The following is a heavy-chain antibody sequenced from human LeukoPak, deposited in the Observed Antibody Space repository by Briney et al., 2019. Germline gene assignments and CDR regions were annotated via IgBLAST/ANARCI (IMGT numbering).Heavy chain of an antibody. CDR2: IWYDGSNK. J-gene: IGHJ6*02. CDR3: SRAYHYDTTWGKYGMDV. Sequence: GGSLRLSCAASRFTFSSYGMHWVRQAPGKGLEWVAVIWYDGSNKYYADSVKGRFTISRDNSKNTLYLQMNSLRAEDTAVYYCSRAYHYDTTWGKYGMDVWGQGTKVTVSS. D-gene: IGHD3-22*01. V-gene: IGHV3-33*01. CDR1: RFTFSSYG.